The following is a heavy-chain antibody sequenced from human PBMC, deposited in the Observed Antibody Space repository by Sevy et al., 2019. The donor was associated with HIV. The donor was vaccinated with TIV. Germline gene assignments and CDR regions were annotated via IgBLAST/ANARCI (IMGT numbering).Heavy chain of an antibody. D-gene: IGHD3-16*01. CDR1: GYTFSTYG. J-gene: IGHJ5*02. Sequence: ASVKVSCKASGYTFSTYGISWVRQAPGQGLEWMGWIGAYNGNRKYAQKFQDRITMTTDTSTSTAYMELRSLRSDDTAVYLCARLSTTRGESNWFDPGGQGTRVTVSS. CDR3: ARLSTTRGESNWFDP. CDR2: IGAYNGNR. V-gene: IGHV1-18*01.